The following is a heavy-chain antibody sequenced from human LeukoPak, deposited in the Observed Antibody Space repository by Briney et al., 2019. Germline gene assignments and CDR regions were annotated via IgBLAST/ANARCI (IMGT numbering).Heavy chain of an antibody. D-gene: IGHD2-2*01. V-gene: IGHV1-69*13. CDR2: IIPIFGTA. CDR3: ARSGTDIVVVPAAMGAFDI. CDR1: GGTFSSYA. J-gene: IGHJ3*02. Sequence: ASVKVSCKASGGTFSSYAISWVRQAPGQGLEWMGGIIPIFGTANYAQKFQGRVTITADESTSTAYMELSSLRSEDTAVYYCARSGTDIVVVPAAMGAFDIWGQGTMVTVSS.